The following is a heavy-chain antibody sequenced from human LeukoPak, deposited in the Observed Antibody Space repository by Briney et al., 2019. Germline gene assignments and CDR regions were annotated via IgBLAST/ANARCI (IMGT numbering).Heavy chain of an antibody. V-gene: IGHV4-30-4*01. J-gene: IGHJ5*02. CDR3: ARVRTYYDFWSGYSYNWFDP. Sequence: PSQTLSLTCTVSGGSISSGDYYWSWIRQPPGKGLEWIGYIYYSGSTYCNPSLKSRVTISIDTSKNQFSLKLSSVTAADTAVYYCARVRTYYDFWSGYSYNWFDPWGQGTLVTVSS. CDR2: IYYSGST. CDR1: GGSISSGDYY. D-gene: IGHD3-3*01.